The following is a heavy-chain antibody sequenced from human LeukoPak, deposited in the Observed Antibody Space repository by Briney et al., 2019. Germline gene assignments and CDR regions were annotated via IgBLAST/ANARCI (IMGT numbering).Heavy chain of an antibody. V-gene: IGHV3-9*01. CDR1: GFTFDDYA. CDR3: TKGTYYYDSSDYVDY. J-gene: IGHJ3*01. CDR2: ISWNSGTI. Sequence: PGRSLRLSCAASGFTFDDYAMHWVRQAPGKGLEWVSGISWNSGTIGYADSVKGRFTISRDNAKNSLYLQMNSLRTEDTAFYYCTKGTYYYDSSDYVDYWGQGTMVTVSS. D-gene: IGHD3-22*01.